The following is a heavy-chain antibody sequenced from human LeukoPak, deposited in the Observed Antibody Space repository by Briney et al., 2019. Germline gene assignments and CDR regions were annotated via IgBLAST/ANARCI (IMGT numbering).Heavy chain of an antibody. CDR1: GFIFNNYG. D-gene: IGHD2/OR15-2a*01. CDR2: ITSSSSVM. CDR3: VRDSFYGFDY. J-gene: IGHJ4*02. V-gene: IGHV3-48*02. Sequence: GGSLRLSCAASGFIFNNYGMNWVRQAPGKGLEWLSYITSSSSVMSYADSVKGRSTISRDNGKKSLYLQMNSLRDKDTAVYYCVRDSFYGFDYWGQGTLVTVSS.